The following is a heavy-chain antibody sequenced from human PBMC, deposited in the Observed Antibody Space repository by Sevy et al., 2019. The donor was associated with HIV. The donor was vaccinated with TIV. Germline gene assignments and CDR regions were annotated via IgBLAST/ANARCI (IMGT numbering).Heavy chain of an antibody. CDR2: ISTSTSTTTI. J-gene: IGHJ5*02. Sequence: GGSLRLSCAASGFTFNDYNLSWIRQAPGKGLEWVSYISTSTSTTTIYYADSGKGRFPISRDNAKNSIYLQINSLRVDDTAVYYCARAAGWFDAWGQGTLVTVSS. CDR3: ARAAGWFDA. CDR1: GFTFNDYN. V-gene: IGHV3-11*01.